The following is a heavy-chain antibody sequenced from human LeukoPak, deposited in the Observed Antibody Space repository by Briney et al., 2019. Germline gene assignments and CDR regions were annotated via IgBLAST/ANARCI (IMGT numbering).Heavy chain of an antibody. J-gene: IGHJ6*02. V-gene: IGHV3-30-3*01. D-gene: IGHD3-3*02. CDR1: GFTFSSYA. Sequence: PGRSLRLSCAASGFTFSSYAMHWVRQAPGKGLEWVAVISYDGSNKYYADSVKGRFTISRDNSKNTLYLQMNSLRAEDTAVYYCARNTPSLSTNGMDVWGQGTAVTVSS. CDR3: ARNTPSLSTNGMDV. CDR2: ISYDGSNK.